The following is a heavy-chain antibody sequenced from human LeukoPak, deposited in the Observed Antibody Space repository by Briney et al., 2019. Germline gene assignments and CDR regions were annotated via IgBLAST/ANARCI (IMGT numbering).Heavy chain of an antibody. Sequence: GGSLRLSCAASGFTFRSYGMHWVRQAPGKGLEWVAVVWFDGSNKYYADSVKGRFTISRDNSKNTLYLQMNSLRAEDTSVYYCARVYCTGGSCYGPFDDWGQGTLVTVSS. CDR2: VWFDGSNK. D-gene: IGHD2-15*01. J-gene: IGHJ4*02. V-gene: IGHV3-33*08. CDR1: GFTFRSYG. CDR3: ARVYCTGGSCYGPFDD.